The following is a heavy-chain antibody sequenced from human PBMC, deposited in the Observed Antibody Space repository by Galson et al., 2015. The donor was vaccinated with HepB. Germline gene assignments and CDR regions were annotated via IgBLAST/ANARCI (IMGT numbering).Heavy chain of an antibody. D-gene: IGHD3-22*01. V-gene: IGHV3-33*08. CDR2: IWYDGSNK. J-gene: IGHJ4*02. Sequence: SLRLSCAASGFTFSGYGMHWVRQAPGKGLEWVAVIWYDGSNKDYADPVKGRFTISRDNSKNTLYLQMNSLRVEGTAVYYCARDGFDYDCCGYFCSDYWGQRTLFTVSS. CDR3: ARDGFDYDCCGYFCSDY. CDR1: GFTFSGYG.